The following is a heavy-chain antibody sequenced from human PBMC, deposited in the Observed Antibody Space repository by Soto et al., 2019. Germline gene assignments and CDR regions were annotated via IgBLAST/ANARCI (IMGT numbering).Heavy chain of an antibody. J-gene: IGHJ5*02. CDR1: GFPFNTYA. CDR3: AKDLRPGLVVPTKSGFDP. Sequence: GGSLRLSCEASGFPFNTYAMTWFRQLPKMGLEWVSTTSIGGNTDFAESVRGRFSVSRDNSKNTLYLQMTNLRAEDAAIYFFAKDLRPGLVVPTKSGFDPWGQGTRVTVSS. CDR2: TSIGGNT. D-gene: IGHD3-10*01. V-gene: IGHV3-23*01.